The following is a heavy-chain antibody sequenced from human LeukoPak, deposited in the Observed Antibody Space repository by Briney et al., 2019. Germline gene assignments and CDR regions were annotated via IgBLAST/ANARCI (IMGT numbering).Heavy chain of an antibody. J-gene: IGHJ4*02. CDR2: INTDGSST. D-gene: IGHD5-18*01. CDR1: GFTFSSYW. CDR3: ATGSGLWSPDY. V-gene: IGHV3-74*01. Sequence: GGSLRLSCAATGFTFSSYWMHWVRQAPGKGLVWVSRINTDGSSTSYADSVKGRFTISRDNAKNRLYVQMNSLRAEDTAVYYCATGSGLWSPDYWGQGTLVTVSS.